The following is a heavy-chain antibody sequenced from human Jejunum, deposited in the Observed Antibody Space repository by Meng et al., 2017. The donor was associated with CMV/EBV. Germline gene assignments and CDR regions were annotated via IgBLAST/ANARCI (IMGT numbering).Heavy chain of an antibody. J-gene: IGHJ4*02. CDR3: TTFTYYDFWSGFFSNPFDY. CDR1: AW. V-gene: IGHV3-15*01. D-gene: IGHD3-3*01. CDR2: IKSKTDDGTT. Sequence: AWMNWVRQAPGKGLEWVGRIKSKTDDGTTDYAAPVKGRFTISRDDSKNTLYLQMNSLKTEDTAIYYCTTFTYYDFWSGFFSNPFDYWGQGTLVTVSS.